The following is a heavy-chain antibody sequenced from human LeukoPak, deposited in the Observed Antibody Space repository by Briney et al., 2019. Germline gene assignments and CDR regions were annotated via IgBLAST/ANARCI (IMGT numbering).Heavy chain of an antibody. CDR1: GFTFSSYW. J-gene: IGHJ6*03. CDR2: IKQDGSEK. D-gene: IGHD1-1*01. Sequence: GGSLRLSCAASGFTFSSYWMSWVRQAPGKGLEWVANIKQDGSEKYFVDSVKGRFTISRDNAKNSLYLQMNSLRAEDTAVYYCARENGAAYYYYMDVWGKGTTVTVSS. CDR3: ARENGAAYYYYMDV. V-gene: IGHV3-7*01.